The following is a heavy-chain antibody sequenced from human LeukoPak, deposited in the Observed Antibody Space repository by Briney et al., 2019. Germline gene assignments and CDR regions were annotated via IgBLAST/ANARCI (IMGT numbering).Heavy chain of an antibody. CDR2: MHFSGST. CDR3: ARGVTAAAGQRAFDY. D-gene: IGHD6-13*01. CDR1: GDSISSYY. Sequence: SETLSLTCTVSGDSISSYYWSWIRQPAGKGLEGIGRMHFSGSTNYNPSLKSRVTMSGDTSKNQFSLKLTSVTAADTAVYYCARGVTAAAGQRAFDYWGQGTLVTVSS. V-gene: IGHV4-4*07. J-gene: IGHJ4*02.